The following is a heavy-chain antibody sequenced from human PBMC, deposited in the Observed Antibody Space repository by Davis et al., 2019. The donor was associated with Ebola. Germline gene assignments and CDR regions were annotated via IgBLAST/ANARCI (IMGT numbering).Heavy chain of an antibody. CDR1: GFTFSSYA. CDR2: ISGSGGST. D-gene: IGHD5-24*01. Sequence: GESLKISCAASGFTFSSYAMSWVRQAPGKGLEWVSAISGSGGSTYYADSVKGRFTISRDNSKNTLYLQMNSLRAEDTAVYYCAKVGDGYNTVDYWGQGTLVTVSS. V-gene: IGHV3-23*01. J-gene: IGHJ4*02. CDR3: AKVGDGYNTVDY.